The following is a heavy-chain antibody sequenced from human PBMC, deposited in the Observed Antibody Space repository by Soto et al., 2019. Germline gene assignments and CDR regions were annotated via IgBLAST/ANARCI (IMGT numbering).Heavy chain of an antibody. J-gene: IGHJ4*02. D-gene: IGHD2-15*01. CDR2: IYYSGST. CDR3: ARGDSFLDY. Sequence: ATLSLTCTVLGGSISRYYWSWIRQPPGKGLGWIGYIYYSGSTNYTPSLKSRVTISVDTSKNQFSLKLSSVTAADTAVYYCARGDSFLDYWGQGTLVNVSS. V-gene: IGHV4-59*01. CDR1: GGSISRYY.